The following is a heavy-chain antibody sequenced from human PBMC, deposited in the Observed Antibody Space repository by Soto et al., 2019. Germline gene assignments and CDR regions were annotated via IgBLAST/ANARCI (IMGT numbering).Heavy chain of an antibody. D-gene: IGHD3-3*01. CDR3: ARTDNVGYYTY. Sequence: SETLSLTCTFSVDSISSGYYWAWIRQPPGKGLEWIASIYHTGTTYYNPSLKSRVTISVDTSKNQFSVKLTSVTAADSALYYCARTDNVGYYTYCGRGILVNVSS. CDR2: IYHTGTT. J-gene: IGHJ4*02. V-gene: IGHV4-38-2*02. CDR1: VDSISSGYY.